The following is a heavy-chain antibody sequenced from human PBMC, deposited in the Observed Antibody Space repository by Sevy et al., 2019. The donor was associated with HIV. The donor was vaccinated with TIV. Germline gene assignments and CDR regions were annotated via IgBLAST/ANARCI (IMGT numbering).Heavy chain of an antibody. Sequence: GGSLRLSCAASGFTFSSYGMHWVRQAPGKGLEWVAVIWYDGSNKYYADSVKGRFTISRDNSKNTLYLQMNGLRAEDTAVYYCARDRVDDFWSGYYFGGGYKNYYYYGMDVWGQGTTVTVSS. V-gene: IGHV3-33*01. CDR1: GFTFSSYG. CDR2: IWYDGSNK. D-gene: IGHD3-3*01. CDR3: ARDRVDDFWSGYYFGGGYKNYYYYGMDV. J-gene: IGHJ6*02.